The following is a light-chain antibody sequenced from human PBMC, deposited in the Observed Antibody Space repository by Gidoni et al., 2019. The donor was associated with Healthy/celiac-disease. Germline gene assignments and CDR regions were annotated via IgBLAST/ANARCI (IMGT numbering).Light chain of an antibody. CDR2: DAS. CDR3: QQYDNPPT. CDR1: QDISNY. J-gene: IGKJ2*01. Sequence: DIQMTQSPSSLSASVGDRVTIACQASQDISNYLNCDQQKPGKAPKLLIYDASNLETGVPSRFSGSGAGTDFTFTISSLQPEDIATYYCQQYDNPPTFGQGTKLEIK. V-gene: IGKV1-33*01.